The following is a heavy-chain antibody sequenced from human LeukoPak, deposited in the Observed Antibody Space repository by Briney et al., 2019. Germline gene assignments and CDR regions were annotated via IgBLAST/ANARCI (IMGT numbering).Heavy chain of an antibody. CDR2: IIPILGIA. Sequence: SVKVSCKASGGTFSSYAISWVRQAPEQGLEWMGRIIPILGIANYAQKFQGRVTITADKSTSTAYMELRSLRSDDTAVYYCARDLGIAVAGTLDYWGQGTLVTVSS. CDR3: ARDLGIAVAGTLDY. D-gene: IGHD6-19*01. J-gene: IGHJ4*02. V-gene: IGHV1-69*04. CDR1: GGTFSSYA.